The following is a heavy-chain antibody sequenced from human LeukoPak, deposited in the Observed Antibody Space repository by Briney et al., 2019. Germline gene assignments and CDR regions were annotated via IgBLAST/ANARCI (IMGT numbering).Heavy chain of an antibody. J-gene: IGHJ4*02. CDR2: IHYSGST. V-gene: IGHV4-39*01. D-gene: IGHD3-16*01. CDR3: VRQVITLRSRLDY. Sequence: SETLSLTCAVSGDSVGSSGYYWGRIRQPPGKGLEWIGSIHYSGSTYYNPSLKSRLTMSVDTSKNQFSLKLTSVTAADTAVYYCVRQVITLRSRLDYWGQGTLVTVSS. CDR1: GDSVGSSGYY.